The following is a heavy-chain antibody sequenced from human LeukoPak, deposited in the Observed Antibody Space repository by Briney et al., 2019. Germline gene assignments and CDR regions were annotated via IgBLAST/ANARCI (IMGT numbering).Heavy chain of an antibody. D-gene: IGHD1-26*01. CDR1: GGSISSSSYY. CDR3: ARPLYSGSYQYFDY. V-gene: IGHV4-39*01. J-gene: IGHJ4*02. Sequence: SETLSLTCTVSGGSISSSSYYRGWIRQPPGKGLEWIGSIYYSGSTYHNPSLKSRVTISVDTSKNQFSLKLSSVTAADTAVYYCARPLYSGSYQYFDYWGQGTLVTVSS. CDR2: IYYSGST.